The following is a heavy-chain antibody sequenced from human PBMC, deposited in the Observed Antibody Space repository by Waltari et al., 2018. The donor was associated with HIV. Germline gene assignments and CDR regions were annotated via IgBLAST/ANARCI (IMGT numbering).Heavy chain of an antibody. CDR1: GFISRNYE. V-gene: IGHV3-13*01. CDR3: ARVGPENWNLDL. Sequence: EVQLVESGGGLVQPGGSLRLSCAASGFISRNYEMHWVRQATGKGLEWVSAIGTAGETYYPGSVKGRFTISRENAKNSLYLQMNSLRAGDTAVYYCARVGPENWNLDLWGRGTLVTVSS. CDR2: IGTAGET. J-gene: IGHJ2*01.